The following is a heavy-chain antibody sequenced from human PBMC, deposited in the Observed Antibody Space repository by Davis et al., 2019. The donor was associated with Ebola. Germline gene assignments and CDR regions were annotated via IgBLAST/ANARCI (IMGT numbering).Heavy chain of an antibody. CDR1: GFTFDDYA. CDR3: AKSPVGAPIDY. D-gene: IGHD6-6*01. Sequence: GGSLRLSCAASGFTFDDYAMHWVRQAPGKGLEWVSGISWNSGTIGYADSVKGRFTISRDNAKNSLYLQMNSLRAEDTALYYCAKSPVGAPIDYWGQGTLVTVSS. CDR2: ISWNSGTI. J-gene: IGHJ4*02. V-gene: IGHV3-9*01.